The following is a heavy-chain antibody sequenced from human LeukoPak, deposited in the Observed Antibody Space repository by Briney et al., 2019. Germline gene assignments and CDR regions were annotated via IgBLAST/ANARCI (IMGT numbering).Heavy chain of an antibody. CDR1: GYTFTSYA. Sequence: ASVKVSCKASGYTFTSYAMHWVRQAPGQRLEWMGWINAGNGNTKYSQKFQGRVTITRDTSASTAYMELSSLRSEDTAVYYCARGGRSVATLYYYYYGMDVWGQGTTVTVSS. CDR3: ARGGRSVATLYYYYYGMDV. V-gene: IGHV1-3*01. CDR2: INAGNGNT. J-gene: IGHJ6*02. D-gene: IGHD5-12*01.